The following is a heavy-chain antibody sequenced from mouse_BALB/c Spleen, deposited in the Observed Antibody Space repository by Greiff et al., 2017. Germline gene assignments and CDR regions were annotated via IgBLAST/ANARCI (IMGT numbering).Heavy chain of an antibody. D-gene: IGHD1-2*01. Sequence: VQLQQSGPELVKPGASVRISCKASGYTFTSYYIHWVKQRPGQGLEWIGWIYPGNVNTKYNEKFKGKATLTADKSSSTAYMQLSSLTSEDSAVYFCARSYGPLAMDYWGQGTSVTVSS. J-gene: IGHJ4*01. CDR1: GYTFTSYY. CDR3: ARSYGPLAMDY. V-gene: IGHV1S56*01. CDR2: IYPGNVNT.